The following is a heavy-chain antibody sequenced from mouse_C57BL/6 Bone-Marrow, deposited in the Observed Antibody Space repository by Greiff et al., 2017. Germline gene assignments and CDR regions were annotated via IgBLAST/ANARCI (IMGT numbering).Heavy chain of an antibody. CDR1: GYTFTDYE. CDR3: TRGDGYYFYFDY. V-gene: IGHV1-15*01. CDR2: IDPETGGT. J-gene: IGHJ2*01. D-gene: IGHD2-3*01. Sequence: QVQLKESGAELVRPGASVTLSCKASGYTFTDYEMHWVKQTPVHGLEWIGAIDPETGGTAYNQKFKGKAILTADKSSSTAYMELRSLTSEDSAVYYCTRGDGYYFYFDYWGQGTTLTVSS.